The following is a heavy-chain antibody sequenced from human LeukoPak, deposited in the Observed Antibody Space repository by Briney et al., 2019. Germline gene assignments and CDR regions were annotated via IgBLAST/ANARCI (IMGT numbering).Heavy chain of an antibody. CDR2: ISYDGSNK. CDR1: GFTFSSYA. D-gene: IGHD2-15*01. CDR3: AREADCSGGSCYSGFDY. V-gene: IGHV3-30-3*01. Sequence: GGSLRLSCAASGFTFSSYAMHWVRQAPGKGLEWVAFISYDGSNKYYADSVKGRFTISRDNSKNTLYLQMNSLRAEDTAVYYCAREADCSGGSCYSGFDYWGQGTLVTVSS. J-gene: IGHJ4*02.